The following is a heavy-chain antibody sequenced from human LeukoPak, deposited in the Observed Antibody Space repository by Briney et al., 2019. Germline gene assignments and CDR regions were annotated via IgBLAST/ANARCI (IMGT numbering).Heavy chain of an antibody. CDR1: GFTFSSYG. CDR2: ISYDGSNK. V-gene: IGHV3-30*03. J-gene: IGHJ4*02. D-gene: IGHD1-26*01. CDR3: AREYSVGATSDY. Sequence: GGSLRLSCAASGFTFSSYGMHWVRQAPGKGLEWVAVISYDGSNKYYADSVKGRFTISRDNSKNTLYLQMNSLRAEDTAVYYCAREYSVGATSDYWGQGTLVTVSS.